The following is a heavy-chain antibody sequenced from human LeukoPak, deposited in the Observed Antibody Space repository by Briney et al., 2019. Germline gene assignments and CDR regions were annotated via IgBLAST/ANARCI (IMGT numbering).Heavy chain of an antibody. D-gene: IGHD6-13*01. V-gene: IGHV5-51*01. Sequence: GESLKISCKGSGYSFTSYWIGWVRQMPGKGLEWMGIIYPGDSDTRYSPSFQGQVTISADKSISTAYLQWSSLKASDTAMYYCARTGFHSSSYPYFDYWGQGTLVTVSS. J-gene: IGHJ4*02. CDR3: ARTGFHSSSYPYFDY. CDR1: GYSFTSYW. CDR2: IYPGDSDT.